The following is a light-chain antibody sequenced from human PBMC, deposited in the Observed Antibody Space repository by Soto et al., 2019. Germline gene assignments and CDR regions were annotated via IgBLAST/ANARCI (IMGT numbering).Light chain of an antibody. CDR3: NSYTSTGTWV. CDR2: EVS. J-gene: IGLJ3*02. Sequence: QSALTQPASVSGSPGQSITISCSGTSSDVGGSNYVSWYQQYPGKVPKVIIYEVSNRPSGVSNRFPGSKSDNTASLTISGLQAEDEADYYCNSYTSTGTWVFGGGTKLTVL. CDR1: SSDVGGSNY. V-gene: IGLV2-14*01.